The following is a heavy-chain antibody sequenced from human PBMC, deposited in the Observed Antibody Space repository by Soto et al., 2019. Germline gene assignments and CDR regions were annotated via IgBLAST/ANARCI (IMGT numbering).Heavy chain of an antibody. J-gene: IGHJ4*02. CDR2: IYWDDDK. V-gene: IGHV2-5*02. CDR3: AHPSSGWYYFDY. CDR1: GFSLSTSGVG. Sequence: QITLKESGPTLVKPTQTLTLTCTFSGFSLSTSGVGVGWIRQPPGKALEWLALIYWDDDKRYSPSLKSRLTIPKDTSKNQVVLKMTNMDPVDTATYYCAHPSSGWYYFDYWGQGTLVTVSS. D-gene: IGHD6-19*01.